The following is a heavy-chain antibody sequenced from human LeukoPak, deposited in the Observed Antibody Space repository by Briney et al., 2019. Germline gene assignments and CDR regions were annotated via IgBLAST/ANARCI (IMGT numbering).Heavy chain of an antibody. CDR1: GFTFSSYG. J-gene: IGHJ4*02. D-gene: IGHD5-24*01. CDR3: APGWPQLINY. Sequence: PGGPLRLSCAASGFTFSSYGIHWVRQAPGKGLEWVAVISYDGSNKYYADSVKGRFTISRDNSKNTLYLQMNSLRAEDTAVYYCAPGWPQLINYWGQGTLVTVSS. V-gene: IGHV3-30*03. CDR2: ISYDGSNK.